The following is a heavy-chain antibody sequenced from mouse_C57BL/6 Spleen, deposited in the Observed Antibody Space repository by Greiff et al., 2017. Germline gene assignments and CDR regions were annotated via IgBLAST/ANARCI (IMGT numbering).Heavy chain of an antibody. J-gene: IGHJ1*03. V-gene: IGHV5-4*01. CDR3: ARDRTTVVEDWYFDV. CDR2: ISDGGSYT. D-gene: IGHD1-1*01. CDR1: GFTFSSYA. Sequence: DVHLVESGGGLVKPGGSLKLSCAASGFTFSSYAMSWVRQTPEKRLEWVATISDGGSYTYYPDNVKGRFTISRDNAKNNLYLQMSHLKSEDTAMYYCARDRTTVVEDWYFDVWGTGTTVTVSS.